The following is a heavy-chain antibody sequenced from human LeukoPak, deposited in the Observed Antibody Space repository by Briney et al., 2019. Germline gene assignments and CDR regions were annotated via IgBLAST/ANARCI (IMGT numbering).Heavy chain of an antibody. Sequence: PGGSLRLSCVASGFIFSDYAMGWVRQAPGKRLEWVSGISDGGVRTYYADSVKGRFTISRDNSKNTLYLQMSSLRAADTAVYYCTKINDFWSGYQYYFDYWGQGTLVTVSS. V-gene: IGHV3-23*01. D-gene: IGHD3-3*01. CDR3: TKINDFWSGYQYYFDY. CDR2: ISDGGVRT. CDR1: GFIFSDYA. J-gene: IGHJ4*02.